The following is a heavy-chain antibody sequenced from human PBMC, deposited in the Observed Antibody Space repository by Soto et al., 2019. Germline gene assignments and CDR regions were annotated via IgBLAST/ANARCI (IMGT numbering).Heavy chain of an antibody. CDR3: ARDRTYGDPSGYGMDV. CDR1: GGSVSSGSYY. V-gene: IGHV4-61*01. CDR2: IYYSGST. D-gene: IGHD4-17*01. J-gene: IGHJ6*02. Sequence: PSETLSLTCTVSGGSVSSGSYYWSWIRQPPGKGLEWIGYIYYSGSTNYNPSLKSRVTISVDTSKNQFSLKLSSVTAADTAVYYCARDRTYGDPSGYGMDVWGQGTTVTVSS.